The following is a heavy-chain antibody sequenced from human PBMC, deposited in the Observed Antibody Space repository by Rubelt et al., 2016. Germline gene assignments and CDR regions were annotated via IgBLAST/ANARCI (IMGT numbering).Heavy chain of an antibody. CDR3: ARSLAGTSDY. CDR2: IYSGGST. D-gene: IGHD1-1*01. J-gene: IGHJ4*02. V-gene: IGHV3-53*05. Sequence: PGKGLEWVSVIYSGGSTYYADSVKGRFTISRDNSKNTLYLQMNSLRTEDTAVYYCARSLAGTSDYWGQGTLVTVSS.